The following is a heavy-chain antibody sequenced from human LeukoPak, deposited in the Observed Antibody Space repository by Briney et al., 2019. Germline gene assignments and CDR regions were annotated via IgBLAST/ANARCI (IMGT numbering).Heavy chain of an antibody. CDR3: AIFPIVSVPAAQQNLDV. CDR2: ISWNSGSI. Sequence: GGSLRLSCAASGFTFDDYAMHWVRQAPGKGLEWVSGISWNSGSIGYADSVKGRFIISRDISTNTLFLKMNSLRADDTAVYFCAIFPIVSVPAAQQNLDVWGQGTLVTVSS. D-gene: IGHD2-2*01. CDR1: GFTFDDYA. J-gene: IGHJ4*02. V-gene: IGHV3-9*01.